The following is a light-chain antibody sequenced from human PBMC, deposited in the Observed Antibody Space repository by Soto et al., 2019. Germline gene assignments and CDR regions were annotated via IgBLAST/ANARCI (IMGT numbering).Light chain of an antibody. CDR3: SSYRSSSTGV. J-gene: IGLJ1*01. Sequence: QSALTQPASVSGSPGQSITISCTGTRSDVGGYNFVSWYQQHPGKAPKLMIYDVSNRPSGVSIRFSGSKSGNTASLTISGLQAEDEADYYCSSYRSSSTGVFGTGTKLTVL. V-gene: IGLV2-14*01. CDR1: RSDVGGYNF. CDR2: DVS.